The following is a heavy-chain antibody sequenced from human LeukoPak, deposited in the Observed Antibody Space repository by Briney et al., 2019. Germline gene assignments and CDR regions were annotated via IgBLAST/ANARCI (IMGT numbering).Heavy chain of an antibody. Sequence: SVNVSCKASGGTFTNCAISWVRQAPGQGLEWMGKISPIFGPANYEQKFQGRATITTDDSPSTAYMELSSLRSEDTAVYYGARSNYSDRSGYYPYWGQGTLVTVCS. D-gene: IGHD3-22*01. J-gene: IGHJ4*02. V-gene: IGHV1-69*05. CDR3: ARSNYSDRSGYYPY. CDR1: GGTFTNCA. CDR2: ISPIFGPA.